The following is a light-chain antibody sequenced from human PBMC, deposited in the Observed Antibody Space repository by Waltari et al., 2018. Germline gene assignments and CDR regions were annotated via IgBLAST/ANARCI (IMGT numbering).Light chain of an antibody. CDR1: SGHSSNV. CDR3: QTGGHGTWV. CDR2: VNSDGSH. V-gene: IGLV4-69*01. Sequence: QLVLTQSPSASASLGASVKLTCTLSSGHSSNVIAWHQQRPEKGPRYLKKVNSDGSHSKGDEIPDRFSGSSSGAERYLTISSLQSEDEADYYCQTGGHGTWVFGGGTKLTVL. J-gene: IGLJ3*02.